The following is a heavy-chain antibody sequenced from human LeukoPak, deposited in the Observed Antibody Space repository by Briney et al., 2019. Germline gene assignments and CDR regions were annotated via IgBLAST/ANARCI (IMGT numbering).Heavy chain of an antibody. D-gene: IGHD1-14*01. CDR2: IYYSGST. J-gene: IGHJ6*03. CDR3: ARPRSYYYMDV. V-gene: IGHV4-39*01. Sequence: PSETLSLTCTVSGGSISSSSYHWGWIRQPPGKGLEWIGSIYYSGSTYYNPSLKSRVTISVDTSKNQFSLKLSSVTAADTAVYYCARPRSYYYMDVWGKGTTVTVSS. CDR1: GGSISSSSYH.